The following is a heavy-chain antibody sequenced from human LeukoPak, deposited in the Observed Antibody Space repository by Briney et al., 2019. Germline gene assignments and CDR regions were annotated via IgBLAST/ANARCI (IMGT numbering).Heavy chain of an antibody. V-gene: IGHV1-18*01. CDR1: GYTFTSYG. CDR3: ARAFQYYYDSSGYYRN. D-gene: IGHD3-22*01. Sequence: ALVKVSCKASGYTFTSYGISWVRQAPGQGLEWMGWISAYNGNTNYAQKLQGRVTMTTDTSPSTAYMELRSLRSDDTAVYYCARAFQYYYDSSGYYRNWGQGTLVTVSS. CDR2: ISAYNGNT. J-gene: IGHJ4*02.